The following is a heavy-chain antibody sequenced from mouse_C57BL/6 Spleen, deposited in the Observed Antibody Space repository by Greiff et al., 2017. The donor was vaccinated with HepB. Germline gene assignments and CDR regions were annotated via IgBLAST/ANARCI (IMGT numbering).Heavy chain of an antibody. CDR2: IDPSDSYT. V-gene: IGHV1-69*01. D-gene: IGHD3-3*01. J-gene: IGHJ2*01. Sequence: QVQLQQPGAELVMPGASVKLSCKASGYTFTSYWMHWVKQRPGQGLEWIGEIDPSDSYTNYNQKFKGKSTLTVDKSSSTAYMQLSSLTSEDSAVYDCARTGTRYFDYWGQGTTLTVSS. CDR3: ARTGTRYFDY. CDR1: GYTFTSYW.